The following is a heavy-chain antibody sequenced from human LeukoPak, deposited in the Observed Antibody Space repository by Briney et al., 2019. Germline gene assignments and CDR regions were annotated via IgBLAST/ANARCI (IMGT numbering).Heavy chain of an antibody. V-gene: IGHV4-59*01. J-gene: IGHJ4*02. CDR1: GVSISNSY. D-gene: IGHD3-22*01. Sequence: ASETLSLTCTVSGVSISNSYWSWIRQPPGKGLEWIGYVYYSGGTKYNPSLNSRVTISVDTSKNQFSLKLSSVTAADTAVYYCAREAESSGYNFDSWGQGTLVTVSS. CDR3: AREAESSGYNFDS. CDR2: VYYSGGT.